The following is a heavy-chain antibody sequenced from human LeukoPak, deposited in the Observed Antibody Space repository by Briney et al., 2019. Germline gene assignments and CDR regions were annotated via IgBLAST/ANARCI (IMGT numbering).Heavy chain of an antibody. CDR2: ISSSSSYI. D-gene: IGHD3-10*01. V-gene: IGHV3-21*04. Sequence: PGGSLRLSCAASGFTFSSYSMNWVRQAPGKGLEWVTSISSSSSYIYYADSVKGRFTISRDNAKNSLYLQMNSLRAEDMALYYCAKESITEAFDIWGQGTMVTVSS. CDR1: GFTFSSYS. J-gene: IGHJ3*02. CDR3: AKESITEAFDI.